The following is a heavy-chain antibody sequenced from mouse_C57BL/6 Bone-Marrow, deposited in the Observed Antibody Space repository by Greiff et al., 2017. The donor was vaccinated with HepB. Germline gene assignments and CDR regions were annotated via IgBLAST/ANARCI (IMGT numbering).Heavy chain of an antibody. D-gene: IGHD5-1*01. V-gene: IGHV1-50*01. J-gene: IGHJ3*01. CDR3: AREGVRGFAY. Sequence: QVQLQQPGAELVKPGASVKLSCKASGYTFTSYWMQWVKQRPGQGLEWIGEIDPSDSYTNYNQKFKGKATLTVDTSSSTAYMQLSSLTSEDSAVYYCAREGVRGFAYWGQGTLVTVSA. CDR1: GYTFTSYW. CDR2: IDPSDSYT.